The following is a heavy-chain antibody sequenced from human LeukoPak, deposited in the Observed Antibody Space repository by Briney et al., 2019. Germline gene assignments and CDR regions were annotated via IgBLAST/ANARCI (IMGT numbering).Heavy chain of an antibody. D-gene: IGHD3-3*01. J-gene: IGHJ4*02. CDR2: ISGSGGST. CDR3: AKVRFEWLAYFDY. V-gene: IGHV3-23*01. Sequence: GGSLRLSCAASGFTFSSYAMHWVRQAPGKGLEWVSAISGSGGSTYYADSVKGRFTISRDNSKNTLYLQMNSLRAEDTAVYYCAKVRFEWLAYFDYWGQGTLVTVSS. CDR1: GFTFSSYA.